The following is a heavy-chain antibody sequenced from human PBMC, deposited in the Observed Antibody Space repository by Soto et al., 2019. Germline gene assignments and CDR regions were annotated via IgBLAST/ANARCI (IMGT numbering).Heavy chain of an antibody. CDR2: MYTNGRT. J-gene: IGHJ3*02. CDR3: AKDQSGAADI. V-gene: IGHV4-4*07. Sequence: LSLTCPVSGASIRTYSWSWIRQSAGKGLEWIGHMYTNGRTNYIPSLKSRITMSVDTSKNQFSLNLKFVTAADTAVYFCAKDQSGAADIWGQGTMVTVSS. CDR1: GASIRTYS. D-gene: IGHD7-27*01.